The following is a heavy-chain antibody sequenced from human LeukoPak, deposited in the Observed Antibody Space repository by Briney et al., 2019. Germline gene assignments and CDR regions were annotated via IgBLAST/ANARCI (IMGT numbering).Heavy chain of an antibody. CDR1: GGSISSSSYY. V-gene: IGHV4-39*07. CDR2: IYYSGST. Sequence: PSETLSLTCTVSGGSISSSSYYWGWIRQPPGRGLEWIGSIYYSGSTYYNPSLKSRVTISVDTSKNQFSLKLSSVTAADTAVYYCARDSEVYYFDYWGQGTLVTVSS. CDR3: ARDSEVYYFDY. J-gene: IGHJ4*02.